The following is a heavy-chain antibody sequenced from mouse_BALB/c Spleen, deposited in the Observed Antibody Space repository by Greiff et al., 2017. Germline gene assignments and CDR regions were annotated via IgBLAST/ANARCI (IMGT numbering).Heavy chain of an antibody. Sequence: ESGAELVRPGASVTLSCKASGYTFTDYEMHWVKQTPVHGLEWIGAIDPETGGTAYNQKFKGKATLTADKSSSTAYMELRSLTSEDSAVYYCTEGDPDYWGQGTTLTVSS. V-gene: IGHV1-15*01. J-gene: IGHJ2*01. CDR2: IDPETGGT. CDR1: GYTFTDYE. CDR3: TEGDPDY. D-gene: IGHD3-3*01.